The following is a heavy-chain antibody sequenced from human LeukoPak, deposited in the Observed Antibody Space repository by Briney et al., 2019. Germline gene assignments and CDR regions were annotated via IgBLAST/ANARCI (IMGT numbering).Heavy chain of an antibody. D-gene: IGHD3-22*01. Sequence: PSETLSLTCTVSGGSISSGSYYWSWIRQPAGKGLEWIGRIYTSGSTNYNPSLKSRVTISVDTSKNQFSLKLSSVTAADTAVYYCARLDYYDSSGRDYWGQGTLVTVSS. V-gene: IGHV4-61*02. CDR3: ARLDYYDSSGRDY. CDR2: IYTSGST. J-gene: IGHJ4*02. CDR1: GGSISSGSYY.